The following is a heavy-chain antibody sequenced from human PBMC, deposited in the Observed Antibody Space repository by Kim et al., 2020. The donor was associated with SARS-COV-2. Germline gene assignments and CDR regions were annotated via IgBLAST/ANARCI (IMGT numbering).Heavy chain of an antibody. CDR1: GYTFTSYY. V-gene: IGHV1-46*01. CDR3: AREGEGCGGDCYPFDY. Sequence: ASVKVSCKASGYTFTSYYMHWVRQAPGQGLEWMGIINPSGGSTSYAQKFQGRVTMTRDTSTSTVYMELSSLRSEDTAVYYCAREGEGCGGDCYPFDYWGQGTLVTVSS. CDR2: INPSGGST. J-gene: IGHJ4*02. D-gene: IGHD2-21*02.